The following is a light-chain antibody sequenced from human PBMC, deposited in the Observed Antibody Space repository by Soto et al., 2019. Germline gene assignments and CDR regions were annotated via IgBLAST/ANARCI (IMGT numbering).Light chain of an antibody. J-gene: IGKJ4*01. CDR3: QQYNSYSLT. V-gene: IGKV1-13*02. CDR1: QGISSA. Sequence: AIQLTQSPSSLSASLGDRVTITCRASQGISSALAWYQQKPGKAPKLLIYDASSLESGVPSRFSGSGSGTDFTLTIRSLQPDDFATYYCQQYNSYSLTFGGGTKVDI. CDR2: DAS.